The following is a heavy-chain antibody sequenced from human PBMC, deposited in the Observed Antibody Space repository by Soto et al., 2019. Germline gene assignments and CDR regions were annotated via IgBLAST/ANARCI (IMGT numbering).Heavy chain of an antibody. Sequence: GGSLRLSCAASGFTFGSYGMHWVRQAPGKGLEWVAVIWYDGSNKYYADSVKGRFTISRDNSKNTLYLQMNSLRAEDTAVYYCARARSTYYDFWSGYSPLDPWGQGTLVTVSS. V-gene: IGHV3-33*01. D-gene: IGHD3-3*01. CDR3: ARARSTYYDFWSGYSPLDP. J-gene: IGHJ5*02. CDR2: IWYDGSNK. CDR1: GFTFGSYG.